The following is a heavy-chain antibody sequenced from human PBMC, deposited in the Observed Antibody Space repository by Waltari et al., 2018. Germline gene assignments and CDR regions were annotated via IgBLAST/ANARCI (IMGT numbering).Heavy chain of an antibody. CDR1: GSSIPSYY. V-gene: IGHV4-59*08. CDR3: ASEPVGRTSSGGDLWF. D-gene: IGHD3-16*01. Sequence: QVQLLESGPGLVKPSETLSLTCTVSGSSIPSYYWSWIRRPPGKGLEWIGYVHYSGSTEYNPSLKSRVTLAVDTSKNQFSLKLGAVTAADTAVYYCASEPVGRTSSGGDLWFWGRGTLITVSS. CDR2: VHYSGST. J-gene: IGHJ4*02.